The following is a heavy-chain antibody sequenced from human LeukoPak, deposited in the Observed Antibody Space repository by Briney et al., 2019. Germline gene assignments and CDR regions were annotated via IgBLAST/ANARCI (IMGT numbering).Heavy chain of an antibody. CDR3: AKRPSDYGDYVTYFDY. D-gene: IGHD4-17*01. CDR2: ISDDGRNK. J-gene: IGHJ4*02. Sequence: GGSLRLSCAASGFSFISYGMQWVRQAPGKGLEWVGVISDDGRNKKYADSVKGRFTISRDNSKDTLYLQMNSLRDEDTAVYYCAKRPSDYGDYVTYFDYWGQGTLVTVSS. V-gene: IGHV3-30*18. CDR1: GFSFISYG.